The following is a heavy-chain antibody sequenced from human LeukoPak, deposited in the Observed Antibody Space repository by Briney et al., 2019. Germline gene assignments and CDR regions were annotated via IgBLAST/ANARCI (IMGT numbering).Heavy chain of an antibody. CDR3: TRSAFNKCYSDY. V-gene: IGHV1-18*01. Sequence: ASVKVSCKTSGYIFTSHGINWVRQAPGQGLEWMGWISGHNGKTDYGQKLQDRFTMTTDTSTSTVYMELRSLGSDDTAVYFCTRSAFNKCYSDYWGQGTLVTVSA. D-gene: IGHD2-21*01. CDR1: GYIFTSHG. J-gene: IGHJ4*02. CDR2: ISGHNGKT.